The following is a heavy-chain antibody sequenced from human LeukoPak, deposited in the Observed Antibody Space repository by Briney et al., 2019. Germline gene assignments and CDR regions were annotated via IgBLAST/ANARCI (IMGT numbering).Heavy chain of an antibody. D-gene: IGHD6-13*01. CDR2: IYYSGST. Sequence: SETLSLTCTVSGGSISSSSYYWGWIRQPPGKGLEWIGSIYYSGSTYYNPSLKSRVTISVDTSKNQFSLKLSSVTAADTAVYYCARDGEVAAAGRFDYWGQGTLVTVSS. CDR1: GGSISSSSYY. V-gene: IGHV4-39*02. CDR3: ARDGEVAAAGRFDY. J-gene: IGHJ4*02.